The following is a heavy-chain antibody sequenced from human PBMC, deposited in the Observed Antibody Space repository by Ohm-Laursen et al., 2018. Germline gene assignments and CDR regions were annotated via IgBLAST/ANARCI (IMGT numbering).Heavy chain of an antibody. J-gene: IGHJ6*02. CDR1: GFTFSDYY. V-gene: IGHV3-11*04. D-gene: IGHD2-8*01. CDR2: ISSSGSHI. Sequence: SLRLSCAASGFTFSDYYMSWIRQAPGKGLEWVSYISSSGSHIYYAGSVRGRFTISRDNAQNSLYLHMSSLRAEDTAIYYCARDDGAYARRSGMDVWGQGTTVTVSS. CDR3: ARDDGAYARRSGMDV.